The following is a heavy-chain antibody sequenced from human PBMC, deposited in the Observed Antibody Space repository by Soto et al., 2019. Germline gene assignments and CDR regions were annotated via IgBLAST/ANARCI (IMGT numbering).Heavy chain of an antibody. V-gene: IGHV3-49*04. J-gene: IGHJ6*03. CDR3: TSDSRQAYYYYYYIDV. D-gene: IGHD6-13*01. CDR2: IRSKAYGGKT. Sequence: GGSLRLSCTASGFTFGDYAMSWVRQAPGKGLEWGGFIRSKAYGGKTEYAASVKGRFTISRDDSKSIAYLQMNSLKTEDTAVYYCTSDSRQAYYYYYYIDVWGKGTTVTVSS. CDR1: GFTFGDYA.